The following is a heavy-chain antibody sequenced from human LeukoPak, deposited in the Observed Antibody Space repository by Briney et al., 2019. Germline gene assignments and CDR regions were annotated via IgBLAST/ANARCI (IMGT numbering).Heavy chain of an antibody. V-gene: IGHV3-9*03. Sequence: GGSLRLSCAASGFTFSSYAMSWVRQAPGKGLEWVSGISWNSGSIGYADSVKGRFTISRDNAKNSLYLQMNSQRAEDMALYYCAKAAAYDSAMGAFDIWGQGTMVTVSS. D-gene: IGHD3-22*01. CDR2: ISWNSGSI. J-gene: IGHJ3*02. CDR3: AKAAAYDSAMGAFDI. CDR1: GFTFSSYA.